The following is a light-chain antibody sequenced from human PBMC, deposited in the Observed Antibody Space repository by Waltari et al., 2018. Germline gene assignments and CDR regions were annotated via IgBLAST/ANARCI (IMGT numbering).Light chain of an antibody. J-gene: IGLJ1*01. CDR2: DVV. Sequence: QSALTQPASVSGSPGQSITISCTGTSRDVGGYSYVSWYQQHPGEAPKLMIYDVVNRPSGVSSRFSGSKSGNTASLTISGLQAEDEADYYCSSYTSSIAYVFGTGTKVTVI. V-gene: IGLV2-14*03. CDR1: SRDVGGYSY. CDR3: SSYTSSIAYV.